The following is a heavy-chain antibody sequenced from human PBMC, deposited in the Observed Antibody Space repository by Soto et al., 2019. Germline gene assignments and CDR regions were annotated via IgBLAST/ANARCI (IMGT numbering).Heavy chain of an antibody. J-gene: IGHJ4*02. Sequence: QVQLVESGGGVMEPGRSLRLSCAASGFTFSSYAMHWVRKAPGKGLEWVAVIAYDGRNKYYADSVKGRFTISRDNSKNTLYLQMNSLRIEDTAVYYCARELERVFDYWGQGTLVTVSS. V-gene: IGHV3-30*04. D-gene: IGHD1-1*01. CDR1: GFTFSSYA. CDR2: IAYDGRNK. CDR3: ARELERVFDY.